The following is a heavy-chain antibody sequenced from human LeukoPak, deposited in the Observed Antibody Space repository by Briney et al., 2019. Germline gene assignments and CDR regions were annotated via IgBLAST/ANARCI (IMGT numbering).Heavy chain of an antibody. J-gene: IGHJ3*02. V-gene: IGHV3-9*03. Sequence: GGSLRLSCAASGFTFDDCAMHWVRQAPGKGLEWVSGISWNSGSIGYADSVKGRFTISRDNAKNSLYLQMNSLRAEDMALYYCAKGGGELLDDAFDIWGQGTMVTVSS. CDR1: GFTFDDCA. CDR2: ISWNSGSI. D-gene: IGHD1-26*01. CDR3: AKGGGELLDDAFDI.